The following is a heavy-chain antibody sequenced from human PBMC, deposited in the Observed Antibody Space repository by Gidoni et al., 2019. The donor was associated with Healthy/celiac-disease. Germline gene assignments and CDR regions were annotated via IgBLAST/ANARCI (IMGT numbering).Heavy chain of an antibody. D-gene: IGHD4-17*01. V-gene: IGHV3-21*01. J-gene: IGHJ6*03. Sequence: EVQLVESGGGLVKPGGSLRLSYAASGFTFSSYSMNWVRQAPGKGLEWVSSISSSSSYIYYADSVKGRFTISRDNAKNSLYLQMNSLRAEDTAVYYCARVPYGDYDRFYYYMDVWGKGTTVTVSS. CDR2: ISSSSSYI. CDR3: ARVPYGDYDRFYYYMDV. CDR1: GFTFSSYS.